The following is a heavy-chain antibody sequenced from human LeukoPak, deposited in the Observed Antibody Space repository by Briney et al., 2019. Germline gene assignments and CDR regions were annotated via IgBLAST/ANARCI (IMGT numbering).Heavy chain of an antibody. V-gene: IGHV4-59*01. Sequence: PGGSLRLSCAASGFTFSSYSMNWVRQAPGKGLEWIGYIYYSGSTNYNPSLKSRVTISVDTSKNQFSLKLSSVTAADTAVYYCARDAPYYDILTGYYNVPFWYFDLWGRGTLVTVSS. CDR1: GFTFSSYS. CDR2: IYYSGST. J-gene: IGHJ2*01. D-gene: IGHD3-9*01. CDR3: ARDAPYYDILTGYYNVPFWYFDL.